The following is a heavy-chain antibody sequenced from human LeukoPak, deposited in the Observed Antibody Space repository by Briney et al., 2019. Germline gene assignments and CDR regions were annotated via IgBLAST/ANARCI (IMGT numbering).Heavy chain of an antibody. CDR2: INHSGST. D-gene: IGHD6-6*01. CDR3: ARTGYRSPSPYRH. J-gene: IGHJ1*01. V-gene: IGHV4-38-2*02. CDR1: GYSISSGYY. Sequence: SETLSLTCTVSGYSISSGYYWGWIRPPPGKGLEWIGEINHSGSTNYNPSLKSRVTISVDTSKNQFSLKLSSVTAADTAVYYCARTGYRSPSPYRHWGQGTLVTVSS.